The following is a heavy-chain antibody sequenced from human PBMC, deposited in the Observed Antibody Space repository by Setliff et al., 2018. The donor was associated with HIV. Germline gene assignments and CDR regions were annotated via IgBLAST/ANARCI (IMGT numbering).Heavy chain of an antibody. CDR1: GGTFGIYG. CDR2: TIPMFGTA. J-gene: IGHJ4*02. Sequence: SVKVSCKASGGTFGIYGISWVRQAPGQGLEWMGGTIPMFGTANYAQKFQGRVTMTRNTSISTAYMELSSLRSEDTAVYYCARVGYYDSSGYYPFDYWGQGTLVTVSS. CDR3: ARVGYYDSSGYYPFDY. D-gene: IGHD3-22*01. V-gene: IGHV1-69*05.